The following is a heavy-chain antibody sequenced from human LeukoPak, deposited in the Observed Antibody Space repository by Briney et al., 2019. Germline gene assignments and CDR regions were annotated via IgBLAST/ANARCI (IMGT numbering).Heavy chain of an antibody. Sequence: GGSLRLSCAASGFTFSNAWMSWVRQAPGKGLEWVGRIKSKTDGGTTDYAAPVKGRFTISRDDSKNALYLQMNSLKTEDTAVYYCPTSLSAPGSYYYYYYMDVWGKGTTVTISS. CDR2: IKSKTDGGTT. CDR1: GFTFSNAW. CDR3: PTSLSAPGSYYYYYYMDV. J-gene: IGHJ6*03. V-gene: IGHV3-15*01. D-gene: IGHD2-15*01.